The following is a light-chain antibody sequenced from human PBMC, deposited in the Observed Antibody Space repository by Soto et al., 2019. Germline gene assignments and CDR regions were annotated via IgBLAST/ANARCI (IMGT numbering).Light chain of an antibody. CDR1: QRVSSSS. CDR2: GAS. CDR3: QQYGTSPTWT. Sequence: PGERATLSCRASQRVSSSSLAWYQQKPGQAPRVLIYGASTRATGIPDRFSGSGSGTDFTLTISRLEPADFAVYYCQQYGTSPTWTFGQGTKVEIK. V-gene: IGKV3-20*01. J-gene: IGKJ1*01.